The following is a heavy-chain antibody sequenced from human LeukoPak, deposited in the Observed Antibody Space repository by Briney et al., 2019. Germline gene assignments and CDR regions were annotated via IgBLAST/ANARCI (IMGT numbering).Heavy chain of an antibody. D-gene: IGHD3-3*01. CDR3: ARGVFGVVIIGDYFALDY. CDR1: GGSISSYY. J-gene: IGHJ4*02. Sequence: PSETLSLTCTVSGGSISSYYWSWIRQPPGKGLEWIGYIYYSGSTNYNPSLKSRVTISVDTSKNQCSLKLSSVTAADTAVYYCARGVFGVVIIGDYFALDYWGQGTLVTVSS. CDR2: IYYSGST. V-gene: IGHV4-59*01.